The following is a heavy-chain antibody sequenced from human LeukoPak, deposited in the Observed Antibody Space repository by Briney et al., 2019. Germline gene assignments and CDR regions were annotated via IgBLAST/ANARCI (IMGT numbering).Heavy chain of an antibody. CDR1: GFTFSSYG. D-gene: IGHD1-26*01. CDR3: ARVWGDYAFDI. CDR2: ISYDGSNK. V-gene: IGHV3-30*03. J-gene: IGHJ3*02. Sequence: PGGSLRLSCAASGFTFSSYGMHWVRQAPGKGLEWVAVISYDGSNKYYADSVKGRFTISRDNSKNTLYLQMNSLRAEDTAVYYCARVWGDYAFDIWGQGTRVTVSS.